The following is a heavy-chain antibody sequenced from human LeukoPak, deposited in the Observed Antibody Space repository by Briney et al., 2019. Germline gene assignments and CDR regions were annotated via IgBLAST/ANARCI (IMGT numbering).Heavy chain of an antibody. V-gene: IGHV1-69*05. J-gene: IGHJ3*02. CDR2: IIPIFGTA. D-gene: IGHD1-14*01. CDR1: GGTFSSYA. CDR3: ARDCLYHHACDAFDI. Sequence: SLTFSCNAYGGTFSSYALSWVGKAPGQGLEWMGWIIPIFGTANYAQKFQGRVTITTDESTSTAYMELSSLRSEDTAVYYCARDCLYHHACDAFDIWGQGTMVTVSS.